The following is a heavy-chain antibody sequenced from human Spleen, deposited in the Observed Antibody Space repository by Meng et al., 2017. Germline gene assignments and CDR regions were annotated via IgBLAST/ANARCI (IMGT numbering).Heavy chain of an antibody. Sequence: GESLKISCAASGFTFSSSAMSWVRQAPGKGLEWVSGISGSVGSTYYADSVKGRFTISRDNSRNTLYVQMNSLRAEDTAVYYCAIGGKSGSPYVAFDFWGQGTTVT. CDR1: GFTFSSSA. V-gene: IGHV3-23*01. CDR2: ISGSVGST. J-gene: IGHJ3*01. D-gene: IGHD1-26*01. CDR3: AIGGKSGSPYVAFDF.